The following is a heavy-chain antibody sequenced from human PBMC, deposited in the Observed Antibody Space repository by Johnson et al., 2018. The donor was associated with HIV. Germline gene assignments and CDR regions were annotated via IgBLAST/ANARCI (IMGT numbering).Heavy chain of an antibody. CDR1: GFTFSSYW. V-gene: IGHV3-7*01. Sequence: VQLVESGGGLVQPGGSLRLSCAASGFTFSSYWMNWVRQAPGKGLAWVTNIKQDGSEKYYVDSVKGRFTISRDNAKNSLYLQMNSLRAEDTAVYYCARDKSWVRGAFDIWGQGTMVTVSS. D-gene: IGHD3-16*01. J-gene: IGHJ3*02. CDR3: ARDKSWVRGAFDI. CDR2: IKQDGSEK.